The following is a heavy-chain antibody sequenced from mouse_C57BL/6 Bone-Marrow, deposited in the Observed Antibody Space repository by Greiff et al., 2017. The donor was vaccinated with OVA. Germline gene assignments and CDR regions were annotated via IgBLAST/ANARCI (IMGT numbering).Heavy chain of an antibody. Sequence: EVQLQESGPGLVKPSQSLSLTCSVTGYSITSGYYWNWIRQFPGNKLEWMGYISYDGSNNYNPSLKNRISITRDTSKNQFFLKLNSVTTEDTATYYCAREPGVTTVVAPDYWGQGTTLTVSS. J-gene: IGHJ2*01. V-gene: IGHV3-6*01. CDR1: GYSITSGYY. CDR2: ISYDGSN. CDR3: AREPGVTTVVAPDY. D-gene: IGHD1-1*01.